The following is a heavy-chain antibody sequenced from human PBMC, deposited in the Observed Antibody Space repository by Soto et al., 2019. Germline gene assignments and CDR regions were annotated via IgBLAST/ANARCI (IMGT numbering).Heavy chain of an antibody. CDR2: ISSSGSTI. J-gene: IGHJ5*02. V-gene: IGHV3-11*01. CDR3: AKDIVPSRRYSGPPEFDP. Sequence: GGSLRLSCAASGFTFSDYYMSWIRQAPGKGLEWVSYISSSGSTIYYADSVKGRFTISRDNAKNSLYLQMNSLRDEDTALYYCAKDIVPSRRYSGPPEFDPRAQRTPVTVSS. D-gene: IGHD1-26*01. CDR1: GFTFSDYY.